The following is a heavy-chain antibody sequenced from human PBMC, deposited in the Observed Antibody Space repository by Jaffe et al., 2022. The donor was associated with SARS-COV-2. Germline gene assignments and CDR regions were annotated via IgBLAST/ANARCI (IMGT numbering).Heavy chain of an antibody. CDR2: IKNKTDGGTT. CDR1: GFTFSNAW. Sequence: EVQLVESGGGLVKPGGSLRLSCAASGFTFSNAWMSWVRQAPGKGLEWVGRIKNKTDGGTTDYAAPVKGRFTISRDDSKNTLYLQMNSLKTEDTAVYYCTSQHSTWGQGTLVTVSS. V-gene: IGHV3-15*01. D-gene: IGHD6-13*01. J-gene: IGHJ5*02. CDR3: TSQHST.